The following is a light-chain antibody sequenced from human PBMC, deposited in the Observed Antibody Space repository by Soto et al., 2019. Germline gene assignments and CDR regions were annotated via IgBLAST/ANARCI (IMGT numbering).Light chain of an antibody. CDR3: QQRSVWPVT. CDR2: DAS. J-gene: IGKJ4*01. CDR1: QNVHSY. Sequence: EIVLTQSPATLSLSPGKRATLSCRASQNVHSYLAWYQQKPGQAPRLLIYDASNRATGIPVRFSGSGSGTDFTLTISSLEPEDFAVYYCQQRSVWPVTSGGGTKVEIE. V-gene: IGKV3-11*01.